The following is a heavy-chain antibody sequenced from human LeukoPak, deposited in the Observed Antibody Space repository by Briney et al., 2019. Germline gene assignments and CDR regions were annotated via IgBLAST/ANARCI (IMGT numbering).Heavy chain of an antibody. CDR3: AREAPLGIAVAGTWYDY. V-gene: IGHV6-1*01. CDR1: GDSVSSNSAA. D-gene: IGHD6-19*01. Sequence: SQTLSLTCAISGDSVSSNSAAWNWIRQSPSRGLEWLGRTYYRSKWYNDYAVSVKSRITINPDTSKNQFSLQLNSVTPEDTAVYYCAREAPLGIAVAGTWYDYWGQGTLVTVSS. J-gene: IGHJ4*02. CDR2: TYYRSKWYN.